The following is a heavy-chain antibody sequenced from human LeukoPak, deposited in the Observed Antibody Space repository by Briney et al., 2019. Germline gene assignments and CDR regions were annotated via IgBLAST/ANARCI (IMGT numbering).Heavy chain of an antibody. CDR1: GCTFSSYA. Sequence: SVKVSCKASGCTFSSYAISWVRQAPGQGLEWMGGIIPIFGTANYAQKFQGRVTITADESTSTAYMELSSLRTEDTAVYYCARMEATGDWYFDLWGRGTLVTVSS. CDR3: ARMEATGDWYFDL. CDR2: IIPIFGTA. D-gene: IGHD7-27*01. J-gene: IGHJ2*01. V-gene: IGHV1-69*13.